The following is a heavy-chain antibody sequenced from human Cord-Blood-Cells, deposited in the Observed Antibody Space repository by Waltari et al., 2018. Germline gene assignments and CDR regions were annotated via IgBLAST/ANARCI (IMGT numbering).Heavy chain of an antibody. D-gene: IGHD5-18*01. V-gene: IGHV1-69*06. J-gene: IGHJ4*02. CDR2: IIPIFGTA. Sequence: QVQLVQSGAAGRKPGSSEKLSCKASGRTFSSYAISRVRQALGQGLEWMGGIIPIFGTANYAQKFQGRVTITADKSTSTAYMELSSLRSEDTAVYYCAKSGYSYGYNYWGQGTLVTVSS. CDR1: GRTFSSYA. CDR3: AKSGYSYGYNY.